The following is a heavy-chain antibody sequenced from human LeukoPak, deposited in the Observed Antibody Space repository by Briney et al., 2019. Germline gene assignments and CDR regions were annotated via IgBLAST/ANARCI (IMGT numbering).Heavy chain of an antibody. J-gene: IGHJ4*02. CDR2: IGHADDT. D-gene: IGHD1-26*01. CDR3: AALGDSIY. Sequence: GGSLTLSCAASGYAFSSYDMHWVRQVSGKGLEWVSAIGHADDTYYADSVKGRFTISREDAKNYFFLQMNSLRAGDTAVYFCAALGDSIYWGQGTLVTVSS. CDR1: GYAFSSYD. V-gene: IGHV3-13*01.